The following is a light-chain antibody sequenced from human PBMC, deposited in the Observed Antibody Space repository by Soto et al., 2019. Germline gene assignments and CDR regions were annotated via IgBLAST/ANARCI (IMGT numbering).Light chain of an antibody. Sequence: EIVLTQSPGTLSLSPGERATLSCRASQSVSSNLAWYQQKPGQAPRLLIYGASTRATGIPARFSGGGSGTDLTLTISSLLSEDFGVYYCQQYSNWPPAWTFGQGTKVDIK. CDR2: GAS. J-gene: IGKJ1*01. CDR3: QQYSNWPPAWT. CDR1: QSVSSN. V-gene: IGKV3-15*01.